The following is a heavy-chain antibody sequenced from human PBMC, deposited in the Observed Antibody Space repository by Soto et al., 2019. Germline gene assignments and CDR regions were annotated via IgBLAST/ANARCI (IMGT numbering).Heavy chain of an antibody. Sequence: SETLSLTCSVSGGSISGSYWSWIRQSPGKGLEWLGYVYYTGSTNYSPSLRSRVSISVDTSKNEFSLRLSSVTAADTAVYFCARSVAVPGAHIDYWGQGTKVTVFS. CDR2: VYYTGST. D-gene: IGHD6-19*01. J-gene: IGHJ4*02. V-gene: IGHV4-59*01. CDR3: ARSVAVPGAHIDY. CDR1: GGSISGSY.